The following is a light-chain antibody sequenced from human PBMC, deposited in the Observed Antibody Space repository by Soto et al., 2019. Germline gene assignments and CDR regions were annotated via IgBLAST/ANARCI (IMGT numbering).Light chain of an antibody. V-gene: IGLV2-14*01. Sequence: QSALTQPASVSGSSGQSITVSGTGTGSDIGRYNYVSWYQQYPGQAPKLVIYEVTHRPSGISSRFSASKSGNTASLTISGLQADDEADYYCSSYTSSSTVVFGGGTKVTVL. CDR1: GSDIGRYNY. J-gene: IGLJ2*01. CDR2: EVT. CDR3: SSYTSSSTVV.